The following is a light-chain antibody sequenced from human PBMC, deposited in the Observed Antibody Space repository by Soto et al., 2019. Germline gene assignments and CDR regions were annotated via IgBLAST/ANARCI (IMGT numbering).Light chain of an antibody. CDR1: QSINGW. J-gene: IGKJ1*01. CDR2: KAS. V-gene: IGKV1-5*03. CDR3: QHYNSYSEA. Sequence: DIQLTQSPSTLSASVGDRVTITCRASQSINGWLAWYQQKPGQAPNLLIYKASTLESGVPSRFSGSGSGTEFTLTVSSLQPDDFAAYYCQHYNSYSEAFGQGTKVDNK.